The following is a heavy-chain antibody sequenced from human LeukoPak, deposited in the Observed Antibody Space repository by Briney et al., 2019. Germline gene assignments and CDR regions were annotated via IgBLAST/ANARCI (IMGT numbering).Heavy chain of an antibody. D-gene: IGHD2-2*01. J-gene: IGHJ4*02. Sequence: GGSLRLSCAASGFTFSSYSMNWVRQAPGKGLEWVSYISSSSSYIYYADSVKGRFTISRDNAKNSLYLQMNSLRAEDTAVYYCARAPETFEPIVVVPAENWGQGTLVTVSS. CDR3: ARAPETFEPIVVVPAEN. V-gene: IGHV3-21*05. CDR1: GFTFSSYS. CDR2: ISSSSSYI.